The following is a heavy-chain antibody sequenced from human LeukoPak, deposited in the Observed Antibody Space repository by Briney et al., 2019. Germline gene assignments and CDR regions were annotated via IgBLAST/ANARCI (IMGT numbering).Heavy chain of an antibody. J-gene: IGHJ6*02. CDR1: GFTFSSYG. V-gene: IGHV3-33*01. D-gene: IGHD3-10*01. Sequence: GGSLRLSCAASGFTFSSYGMHWVRQAPGKGPEWVAVIWYDGSNKYYADSVKGRFTISRDNSKNTLYLQMNSLRAEDTAVYYCAREVMGGDYYGSGGYYYYGMDVWGQGTTVTVSS. CDR3: AREVMGGDYYGSGGYYYYGMDV. CDR2: IWYDGSNK.